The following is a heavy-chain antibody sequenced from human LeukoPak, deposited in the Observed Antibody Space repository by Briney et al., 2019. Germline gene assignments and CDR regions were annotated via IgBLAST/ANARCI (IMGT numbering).Heavy chain of an antibody. Sequence: SVKVSCKASGGTFSSYAISWVRQAPGQGLEWMGGIIPIFGTANYAQKLQGRVTMTTDTSTSTAYMELRSLRSDDTAVYYCARDGQRIAVAATGDYWGQGTLVTVSS. D-gene: IGHD6-19*01. CDR3: ARDGQRIAVAATGDY. V-gene: IGHV1-69*05. CDR2: IIPIFGTA. CDR1: GGTFSSYA. J-gene: IGHJ4*02.